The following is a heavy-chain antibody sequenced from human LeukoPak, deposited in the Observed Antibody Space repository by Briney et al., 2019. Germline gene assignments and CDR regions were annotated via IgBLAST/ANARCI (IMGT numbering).Heavy chain of an antibody. CDR3: ARHPWEYSSSSGAFDI. CDR1: GYSFTNYW. D-gene: IGHD6-6*01. J-gene: IGHJ3*02. CDR2: IYPGDSDT. Sequence: GESLKISCKGSGYSFTNYWIGWVRQMPGKGLEWMGIIYPGDSDTRYSPSFQGQVTISADKSISTAYLQWSSLKASDTAMYYCARHPWEYSSSSGAFDIWGQGTMVTVSS. V-gene: IGHV5-51*01.